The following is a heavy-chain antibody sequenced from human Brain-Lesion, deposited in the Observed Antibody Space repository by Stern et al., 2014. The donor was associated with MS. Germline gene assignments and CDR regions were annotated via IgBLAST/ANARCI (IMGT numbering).Heavy chain of an antibody. D-gene: IGHD2-2*01. Sequence: VQLVESGPGLVKPSQTLSLSCTVSGGSISSGGYYWSWIRQPAGKGLEWIGRIFNSGSTTYNAPPKSGVPITINTYKNKFSLRLNSRTAADTAVYYCARGRVVPGFQYYATDVWGQGTTVIVSS. V-gene: IGHV4-61*02. CDR2: IFNSGST. CDR1: GGSISSGGYY. CDR3: ARGRVVPGFQYYATDV. J-gene: IGHJ6*02.